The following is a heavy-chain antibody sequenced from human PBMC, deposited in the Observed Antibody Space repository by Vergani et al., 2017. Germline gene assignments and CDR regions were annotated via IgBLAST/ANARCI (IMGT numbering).Heavy chain of an antibody. CDR2: SYYSGST. Sequence: QVQLQESGPGLVKPSETLSLTCTVSGGSISSYYWSWIRQPPGKGLEWIGYSYYSGSTNYNPSLKSRGTISVDTSKNQFSLNLSSVTAADTAVYYCARWPLYYDFWSGYPYYYYMDVWGKGTTVTVSS. J-gene: IGHJ6*03. CDR1: GGSISSYY. V-gene: IGHV4-59*01. CDR3: ARWPLYYDFWSGYPYYYYMDV. D-gene: IGHD3-3*01.